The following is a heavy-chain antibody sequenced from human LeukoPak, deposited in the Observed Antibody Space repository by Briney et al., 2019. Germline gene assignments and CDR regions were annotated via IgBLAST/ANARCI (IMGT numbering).Heavy chain of an antibody. V-gene: IGHV3-23*01. Sequence: GGSLRLSCAASGFTFSSYAMSWVRQAPGKGLEWVSAISGSGGSTYYADSVKGRFTISRDNSKNTLYLQMNSLRAEDTAVYYCAIPLMYSSGYYDAFDIWGQGTMVTVSS. D-gene: IGHD3-22*01. CDR3: AIPLMYSSGYYDAFDI. CDR2: ISGSGGST. J-gene: IGHJ3*02. CDR1: GFTFSSYA.